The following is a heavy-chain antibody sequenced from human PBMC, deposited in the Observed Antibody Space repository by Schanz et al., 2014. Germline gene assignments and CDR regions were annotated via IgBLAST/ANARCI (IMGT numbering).Heavy chain of an antibody. CDR1: GFTFSSYA. V-gene: IGHV3-23*01. CDR2: ISGSGGNT. J-gene: IGHJ4*02. D-gene: IGHD5-18*01. Sequence: EVHLLESGGGLVPPGGSLRLSCAASGFTFSSYAMSWVRQAPGKGLEWVSAISGSGGNTYYADAVRGRFTISRDNSKTTVYLQMNSLRAEDTAVYYCAKDAENTAMITDYFDYWGQGTLVTVSS. CDR3: AKDAENTAMITDYFDY.